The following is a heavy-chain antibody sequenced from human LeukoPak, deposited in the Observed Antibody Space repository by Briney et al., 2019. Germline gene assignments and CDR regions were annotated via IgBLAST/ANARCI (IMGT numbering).Heavy chain of an antibody. Sequence: ASVKVSCKASGYTFTSYAMHWVRQAPGQRLEWMGWINPGNGHTKSSEKFQDRVTFTRDTSASTGYMELSSLRSEDTAIYYCARDIFGSSRPSEYWGQGTLVTVSS. CDR2: INPGNGHT. CDR1: GYTFTSYA. CDR3: ARDIFGSSRPSEY. D-gene: IGHD3-3*01. J-gene: IGHJ4*02. V-gene: IGHV1-3*01.